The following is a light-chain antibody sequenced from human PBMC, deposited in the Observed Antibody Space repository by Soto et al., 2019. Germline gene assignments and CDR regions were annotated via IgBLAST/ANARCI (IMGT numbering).Light chain of an antibody. J-gene: IGKJ1*01. V-gene: IGKV3-15*01. Sequence: ETVMTQSPATLSVSPGERATLSCRASQSVNSNLAWYQQKLGQAPRVLIYGASTMATGIPDRFSGSGSGTEFILTIRSLQSEDFAVYYCQEYNTWPWTFGQGTKVEIK. CDR3: QEYNTWPWT. CDR2: GAS. CDR1: QSVNSN.